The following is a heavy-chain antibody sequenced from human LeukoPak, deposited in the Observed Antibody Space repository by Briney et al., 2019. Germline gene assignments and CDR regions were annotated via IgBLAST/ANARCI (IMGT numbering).Heavy chain of an antibody. D-gene: IGHD5-12*01. V-gene: IGHV1-69*13. CDR3: ARGGYDLFYYYYYGMDV. CDR1: GGTFSSYA. Sequence: SVKVSCKASGGTFSSYAISWVRQAPGQGLEWMGGIIPIFGTANYAQKFQGRVTITADESTSTAYMELSSLRSEDTAVYYCARGGYDLFYYYYYGMDVWGKGTTVTVS. J-gene: IGHJ6*04. CDR2: IIPIFGTA.